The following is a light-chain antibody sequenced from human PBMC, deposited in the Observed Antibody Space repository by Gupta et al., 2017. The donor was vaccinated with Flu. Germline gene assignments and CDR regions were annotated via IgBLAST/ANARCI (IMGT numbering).Light chain of an antibody. J-gene: IGLJ1*01. CDR2: GSN. CDR3: AAWDDSLNGHYV. Sequence: RSNIGSNAVNWYQQVPGTSPKLLIYGSNQRPSGVPDRFAGSKSGTSASLAIRGLQSEDEADYYCAAWDDSLNGHYVFGTGTKVTVL. V-gene: IGLV1-44*01. CDR1: RSNIGSNA.